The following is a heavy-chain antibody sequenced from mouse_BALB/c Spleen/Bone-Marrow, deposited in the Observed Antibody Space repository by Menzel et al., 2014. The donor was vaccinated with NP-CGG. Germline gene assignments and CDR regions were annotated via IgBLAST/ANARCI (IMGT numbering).Heavy chain of an antibody. V-gene: IGHV5-9-2*01. J-gene: IGHJ3*01. D-gene: IGHD2-4*01. Sequence: EVQRVESGGGLVKSGGSLKLSCAASGFSFNSYGMSWVRQTPEKRLEWVATISGGGSYTFYPDSVKGRFTISRDNAKNNPYLQLSSLRSEDTALYYCARHAYYDQTEVSFVYWGQGTLVTVSA. CDR1: GFSFNSYG. CDR2: ISGGGSYT. CDR3: ARHAYYDQTEVSFVY.